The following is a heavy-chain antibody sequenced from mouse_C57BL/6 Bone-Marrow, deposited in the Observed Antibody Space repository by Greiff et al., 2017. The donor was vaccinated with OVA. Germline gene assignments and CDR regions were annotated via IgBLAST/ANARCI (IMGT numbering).Heavy chain of an antibody. CDR1: GYTFTDYY. Sequence: EVQLQQSGPVLVKPGASVKMSCKASGYTFTDYYMNWVKQSHGKSLEWIGVINPYNGGTSYNQKFKGKATLTVDKSSSTAYMELNSLTSEDSAVYYCAIYYYGSSPFAWWGQGTLVTVSA. V-gene: IGHV1-19*01. CDR2: INPYNGGT. D-gene: IGHD1-1*01. J-gene: IGHJ3*01. CDR3: AIYYYGSSPFAW.